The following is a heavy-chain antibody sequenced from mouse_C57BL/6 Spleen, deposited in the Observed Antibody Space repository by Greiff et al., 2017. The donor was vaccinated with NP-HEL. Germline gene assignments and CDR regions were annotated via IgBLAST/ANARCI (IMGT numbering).Heavy chain of an antibody. CDR1: GFTFTDYY. CDR2: IRNKANGYTT. J-gene: IGHJ1*03. D-gene: IGHD1-1*01. CDR3: ARRDYGSREYFDV. Sequence: EVKLMESGGGLVQPGGSLSLSCAASGFTFTDYYMSWVRQPPGKALEWLGFIRNKANGYTTEYSASVKGRFTISRDNSQSILYLQMNALRAEDSATYYWARRDYGSREYFDVWGTGTTVTVSS. V-gene: IGHV7-3*01.